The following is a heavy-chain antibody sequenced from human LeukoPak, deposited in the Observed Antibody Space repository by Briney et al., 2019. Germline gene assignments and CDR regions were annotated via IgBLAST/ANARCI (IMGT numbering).Heavy chain of an antibody. CDR1: GYTFTSYY. V-gene: IGHV1-46*01. Sequence: GASVKVSCKASGYTFTSYYMHWVRQAPGQGLEWMGIINPSGGSTSYAQKFQGRVTMTRDTSTSTVYMELSSLRSEDTAVYYCARATHYDSSGYYLGDYWGQGTLATVSS. CDR3: ARATHYDSSGYYLGDY. CDR2: INPSGGST. J-gene: IGHJ4*02. D-gene: IGHD3-22*01.